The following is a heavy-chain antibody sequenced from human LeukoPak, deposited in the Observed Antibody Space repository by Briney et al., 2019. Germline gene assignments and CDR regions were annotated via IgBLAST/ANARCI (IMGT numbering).Heavy chain of an antibody. CDR1: GYSISSGYD. V-gene: IGHV4-38-2*01. CDR2: IYYSGST. D-gene: IGHD3-10*01. CDR3: ARQGSRYWYFDL. J-gene: IGHJ2*01. Sequence: SETLSLTCVVSGYSISSGYDWGWIRQPPGRGLEWIGRIYYSGSTNYNPSLKSQVTISVDASKNQFSLTLSSVTATDTAVYYCARQGSRYWYFDLWGRGTLVTVSS.